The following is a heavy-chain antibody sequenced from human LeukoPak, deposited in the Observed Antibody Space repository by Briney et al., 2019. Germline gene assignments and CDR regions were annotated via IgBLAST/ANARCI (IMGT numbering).Heavy chain of an antibody. CDR1: GFTFSRYG. V-gene: IGHV3-33*06. CDR3: AKFGGVVGNDTFDI. J-gene: IGHJ3*02. D-gene: IGHD3-16*01. Sequence: PGGSLRLSCAASGFTFSRYGMHWVRQAPGKVLEWVAVIWYDGSNKYYADSVKGRFTISRDNSKNTLYLQMNSLRAEDTAVYYCAKFGGVVGNDTFDIWGQGTMVTVSS. CDR2: IWYDGSNK.